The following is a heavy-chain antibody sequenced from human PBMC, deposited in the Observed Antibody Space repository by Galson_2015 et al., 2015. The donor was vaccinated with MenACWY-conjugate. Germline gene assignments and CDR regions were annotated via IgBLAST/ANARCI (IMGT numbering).Heavy chain of an antibody. V-gene: IGHV3-7*03. CDR3: AGGSGWLTDY. J-gene: IGHJ4*02. Sequence: SLRLSCAVSGFTFSNSWMNWVRQAPGRGLEWVATINLDGSVKTYADSVKGRLTISRDNAKNSLYLQMDSLRAEDTAVYYCAGGSGWLTDYWGQGTLVTVSS. CDR1: GFTFSNSW. CDR2: INLDGSVK. D-gene: IGHD6-19*01.